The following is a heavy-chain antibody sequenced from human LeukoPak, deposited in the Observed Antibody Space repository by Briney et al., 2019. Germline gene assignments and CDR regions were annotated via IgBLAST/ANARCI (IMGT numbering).Heavy chain of an antibody. CDR1: GYTFTSYG. CDR2: ISAYNGNT. Sequence: ASVKVSFKASGYTFTSYGISWVRQAPGQGIEWMGWISAYNGNTNYAQKLQGRVTMTTDTSTSTAYMELRSLRSDETAVYYCARDDRQYSSGRGWFDPWGQGTLVTVSS. V-gene: IGHV1-18*04. J-gene: IGHJ5*02. CDR3: ARDDRQYSSGRGWFDP. D-gene: IGHD6-19*01.